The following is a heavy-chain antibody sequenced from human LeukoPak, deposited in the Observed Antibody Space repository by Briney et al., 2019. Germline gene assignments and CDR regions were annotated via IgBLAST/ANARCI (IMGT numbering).Heavy chain of an antibody. J-gene: IGHJ5*02. CDR3: ARDRDDYSNCVWFDP. CDR1: GGSISSGSYY. V-gene: IGHV4-61*02. Sequence: SETLSLXCTVSGGSISSGSYYWSWIRQPAGKGLEWIGRIYTSGSTNYNPSLKRRVTISVDTSKNQFSLKLSSVTAADTAVYYCARDRDDYSNCVWFDPWGQGTLVTVSS. CDR2: IYTSGST. D-gene: IGHD4-11*01.